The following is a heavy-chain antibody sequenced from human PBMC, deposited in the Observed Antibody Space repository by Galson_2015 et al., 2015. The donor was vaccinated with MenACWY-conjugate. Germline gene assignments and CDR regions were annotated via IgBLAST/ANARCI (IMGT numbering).Heavy chain of an antibody. CDR2: IYWDDDK. Sequence: PALVKPTQTLTLTCTFSGFSLSTSGVGVGWIRQPPGKALEWLALIYWDDDKRYSPSLKSRLTITKDTSKNQVVLTMTNMDPVDTATYYCARFDYPANFDYWGQGTLVTVSS. CDR1: GFSLSTSGVG. J-gene: IGHJ4*02. D-gene: IGHD3-10*01. V-gene: IGHV2-5*02. CDR3: ARFDYPANFDY.